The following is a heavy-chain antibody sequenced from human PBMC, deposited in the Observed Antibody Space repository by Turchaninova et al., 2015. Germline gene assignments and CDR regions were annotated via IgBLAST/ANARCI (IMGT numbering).Heavy chain of an antibody. CDR3: ARDRTATTLTSDAFDI. CDR2: IYYSGSA. CDR1: GGSISRTRYY. Sequence: QLPLQESGPGLVTPSETLSPTCAFPGGSISRTRYYWGWTRQPPGQGLEWIGNIYYSGSAFYNPSLESRVTISIDTSKNQFSLKLSSVTAADTAMYYCARDRTATTLTSDAFDIWGPGTLITVSS. J-gene: IGHJ3*02. D-gene: IGHD1-7*01. V-gene: IGHV4-39*07.